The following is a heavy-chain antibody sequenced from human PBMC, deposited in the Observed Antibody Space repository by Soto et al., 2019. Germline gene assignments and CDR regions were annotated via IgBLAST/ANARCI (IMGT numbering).Heavy chain of an antibody. Sequence: QVQLVQSGTEVKKPGSSVKVSCKASGYTFSSYSISWVRQAPGQGLEWMGRVVPVLGISNYAQRFQGRVTITADRSTGTAYLELNSLTSEDTAVYFCARGAVDQPLLAVFWGQGTLVAVSS. CDR2: VVPVLGIS. V-gene: IGHV1-69*02. CDR3: ARGAVDQPLLAVF. CDR1: GYTFSSYS. D-gene: IGHD1-26*01. J-gene: IGHJ4*02.